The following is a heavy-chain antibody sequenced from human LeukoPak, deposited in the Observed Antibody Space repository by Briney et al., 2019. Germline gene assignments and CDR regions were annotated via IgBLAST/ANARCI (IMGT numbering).Heavy chain of an antibody. CDR3: AKGSITMVQGVHNWFDP. V-gene: IGHV3-9*03. D-gene: IGHD3-10*01. CDR2: ISWNSGSI. J-gene: IGHJ5*02. Sequence: GRSLRLSCAASGFTFDDYAMHWVRQAPGKGLEWASGISWNSGSIGYADSVKGRFTISRDNAKNSLYLQMNSLRAEDMALYYCAKGSITMVQGVHNWFDPWGQGTLVTVSS. CDR1: GFTFDDYA.